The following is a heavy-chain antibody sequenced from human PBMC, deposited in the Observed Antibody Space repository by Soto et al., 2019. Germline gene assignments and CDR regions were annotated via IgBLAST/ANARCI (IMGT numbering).Heavy chain of an antibody. Sequence: QLQLQESGPGLVKPSETLSLTCSVSDDSINSDKYYWGWIRQPPGKGLEWIGSVYYRGNAYYNPSLQTRVTKSLDKSRSQFSLKLNSGTAADSAVYFCARLEGLATISYYFDFWGPGALVTVSS. J-gene: IGHJ4*02. CDR2: VYYRGNA. CDR1: DDSINSDKYY. D-gene: IGHD3-9*01. V-gene: IGHV4-39*01. CDR3: ARLEGLATISYYFDF.